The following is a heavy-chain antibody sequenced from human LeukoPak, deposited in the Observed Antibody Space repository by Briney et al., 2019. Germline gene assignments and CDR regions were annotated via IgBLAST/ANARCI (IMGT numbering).Heavy chain of an antibody. CDR1: GFTFSSYE. J-gene: IGHJ3*02. Sequence: GGSLRLSCAASGFTFSSYEMNWVRQAPGKGLEWVSYISSSGNTIYYADSEKGRFTISRDNSKNSPYPQMNSLKAEDTAVYYCARDRVAAADDAFDIWGQGTMVTVSS. CDR2: ISSSGNTI. V-gene: IGHV3-48*03. D-gene: IGHD6-13*01. CDR3: ARDRVAAADDAFDI.